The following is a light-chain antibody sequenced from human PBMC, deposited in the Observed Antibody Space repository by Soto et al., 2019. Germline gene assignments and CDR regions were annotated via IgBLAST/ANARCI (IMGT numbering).Light chain of an antibody. J-gene: IGKJ2*01. CDR2: WAS. CDR3: QQYYNSTYT. V-gene: IGKV1-12*01. Sequence: DIQMTQSPSSVSASVGDRVTITCRASQGISSWLAWYQHKPGQPPILLISWASTRESGVPGRFSGGWFGTDFSLTISGLQPEDVAVYYCQQYYNSTYTFGQGTKLELK. CDR1: QGISSW.